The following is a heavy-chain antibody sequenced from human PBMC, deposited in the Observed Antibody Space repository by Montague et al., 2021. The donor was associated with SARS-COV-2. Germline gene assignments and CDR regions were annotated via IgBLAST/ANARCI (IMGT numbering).Heavy chain of an antibody. Sequence: ETLSLTCTASGGSVSGFYWRWIRQPPGKELEWIAYIFYSGNNNVNPSLKSRVTMSVDTSKNQFSLKLSSVTAADTAVYYCARSSGSYSTFDFWGQGTLVTVSS. CDR1: GGSVSGFY. CDR3: ARSSGSYSTFDF. J-gene: IGHJ4*02. V-gene: IGHV4-59*08. D-gene: IGHD3-10*01. CDR2: IFYSGNN.